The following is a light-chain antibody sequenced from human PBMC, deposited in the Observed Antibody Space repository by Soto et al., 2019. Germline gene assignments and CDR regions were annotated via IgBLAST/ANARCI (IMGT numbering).Light chain of an antibody. V-gene: IGKV3-11*01. CDR2: DAS. J-gene: IGKJ4*01. CDR1: QSVSSY. CDR3: QQRSNWPLT. Sequence: ETVLTQSPSTLSLSPLERSTLSCRASQSVSSYLAWYQQKPGQAPRLLIYDASNRATGIPARFSGSGSGTDFTLTISSLEPADFAVYYCQQRSNWPLTFGGGTKVDIK.